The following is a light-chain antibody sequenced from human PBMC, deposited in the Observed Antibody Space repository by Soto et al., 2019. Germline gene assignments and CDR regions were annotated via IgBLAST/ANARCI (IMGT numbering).Light chain of an antibody. CDR3: QQYCSSPLFA. CDR1: QSVTSSY. CDR2: AAS. J-gene: IGKJ3*01. Sequence: EIVLTQSPGTVSLSPGDRATLSCRASQSVTSSYLAWYQQKPGQAPRLLIYAASNRATGIPDRFSGSGSGTDSTLTISRLEPEDSAVYYCQQYCSSPLFAFGPGTKVEIK. V-gene: IGKV3-20*01.